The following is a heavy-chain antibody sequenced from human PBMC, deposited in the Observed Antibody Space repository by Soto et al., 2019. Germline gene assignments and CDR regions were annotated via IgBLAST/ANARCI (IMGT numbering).Heavy chain of an antibody. CDR1: GSSLGTSGEG. CDR2: LYWDGDK. D-gene: IGHD6-19*01. V-gene: IGHV2-5*02. CDR3: AHRKRTITVATYFDY. Sequence: QITLRESGPTLVKPTQTLTLTCTFSGSSLGTSGEGVGWIRQPPRKALEWLATLYWDGDKRYSPSLRSRLTISKDTSESQVVLTMPNMDAADTATYFCAHRKRTITVATYFDYWGLGSLVTVSS. J-gene: IGHJ4*02.